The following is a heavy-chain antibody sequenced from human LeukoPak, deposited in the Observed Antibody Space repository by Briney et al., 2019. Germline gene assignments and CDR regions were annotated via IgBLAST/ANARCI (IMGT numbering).Heavy chain of an antibody. D-gene: IGHD1-26*01. CDR2: ISTDGSST. Sequence: PGGSLRLSCAASGFTFDDYAMHWVRQAPGKGLVWVSRISTDGSSTSYADSVKGRFTISRDNAKNSLYLQMNSLRAEDMALYYCAKGNSGSYSQDWFDPWGQGTLVTVSS. CDR1: GFTFDDYA. CDR3: AKGNSGSYSQDWFDP. V-gene: IGHV3-9*03. J-gene: IGHJ5*02.